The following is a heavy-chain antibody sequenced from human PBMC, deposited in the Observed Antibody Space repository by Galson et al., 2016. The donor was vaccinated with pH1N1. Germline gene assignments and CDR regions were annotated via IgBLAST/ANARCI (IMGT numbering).Heavy chain of an antibody. CDR3: TRCANGPLDFWVFDL. D-gene: IGHD3-3*01. CDR1: GFSFSSYT. CDR2: ITSGSGGI. Sequence: SLRLSCAASGFSFSSYTMNWVRQAPGKALEWLSHITSGSGGINYADSVKGRFTISRDNAKNPLFLEIDSLRAEDTAVYYCTRCANGPLDFWVFDLWGRGTLVSVSP. J-gene: IGHJ2*01. V-gene: IGHV3-48*01.